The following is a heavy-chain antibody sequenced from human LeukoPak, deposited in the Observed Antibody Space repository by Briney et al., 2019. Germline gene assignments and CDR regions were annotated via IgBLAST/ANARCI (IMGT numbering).Heavy chain of an antibody. D-gene: IGHD2-15*01. CDR1: GFTFSSYS. CDR3: ASEYCSGGSCYPTDY. V-gene: IGHV3-21*01. CDR2: ISSSSSYI. Sequence: PGGSLRLSCAASGFTFSSYSMNWVRQAPGKGLEWVSSISSSSSYIYYADSVKGRFTISRDNAKNSLYLQMNSLRAEDTAVYYCASEYCSGGSCYPTDYWGQGTLVTVSS. J-gene: IGHJ4*02.